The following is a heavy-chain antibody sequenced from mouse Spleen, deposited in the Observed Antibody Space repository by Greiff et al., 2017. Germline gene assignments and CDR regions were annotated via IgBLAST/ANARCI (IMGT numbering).Heavy chain of an antibody. D-gene: IGHD2-2*01. J-gene: IGHJ2*03. CDR1: GYIFTDYE. CDR3: KRWGLPEY. Sequence: VQLQQSGAELVRPGASVTLSCKASGYIFTDYEMHWVKQTPVHGLEWIGAIYPGTGGTAYNQKFKGKAILTADKSSSTAYMELRSLTSEDSAVYYRKRWGLPEYWGKGTSLTGSS. V-gene: IGHV1-15*01. CDR2: IYPGTGGT.